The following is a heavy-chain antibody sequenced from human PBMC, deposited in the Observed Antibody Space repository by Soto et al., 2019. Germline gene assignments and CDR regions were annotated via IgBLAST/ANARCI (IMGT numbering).Heavy chain of an antibody. Sequence: EVQLLESGGGLVQPGGSLRLSCAASGFTFSSYAMSWVRQAPGKGLEWVSAISGSGGSTYYADSVKGRFTISRDNSKKTLYLQMHSLRAEVTAVYYCAKDLKQWDIVVVVAAPTDFWGQGTLVTVSS. J-gene: IGHJ4*02. V-gene: IGHV3-23*01. CDR3: AKDLKQWDIVVVVAAPTDF. D-gene: IGHD2-15*01. CDR1: GFTFSSYA. CDR2: ISGSGGST.